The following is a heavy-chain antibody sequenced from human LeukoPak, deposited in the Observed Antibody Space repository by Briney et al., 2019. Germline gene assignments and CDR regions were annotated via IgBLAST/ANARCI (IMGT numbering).Heavy chain of an antibody. Sequence: SGPALVKPTQTLTLTCTFSGFSLSTSGMCVSWIRQPPGKALEWLARIDWDDDKYYSTSLKTRLTISKDTSKNQVVLTMTNMDPVDTATYYCARIPNIAEAANFDYWGQGTLVTVSS. D-gene: IGHD6-19*01. CDR1: GFSLSTSGMC. CDR3: ARIPNIAEAANFDY. CDR2: IDWDDDK. V-gene: IGHV2-70*11. J-gene: IGHJ4*02.